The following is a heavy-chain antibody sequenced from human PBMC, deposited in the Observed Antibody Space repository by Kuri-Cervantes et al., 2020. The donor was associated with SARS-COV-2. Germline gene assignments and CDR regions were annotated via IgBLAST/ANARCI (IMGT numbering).Heavy chain of an antibody. V-gene: IGHV4-39*01. CDR2: IYYSGTT. D-gene: IGHD3-3*01. Sequence: SETLSLTCSVFGGSISSSGHFWGWIRQPPGKGLEWIGSIYYSGTTYYNPSLKSRVTISVDASKKQFSLRLSSVTAADTAVYHCARGDWTIFGVVKDGDALDIWGQGTMVTVSS. CDR1: GGSISSSGHF. J-gene: IGHJ3*02. CDR3: ARGDWTIFGVVKDGDALDI.